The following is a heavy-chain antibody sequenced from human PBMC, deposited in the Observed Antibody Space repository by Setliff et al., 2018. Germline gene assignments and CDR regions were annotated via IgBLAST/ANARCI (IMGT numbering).Heavy chain of an antibody. Sequence: ETLSLTCTVSGGSISTYYWSWIRQPPGKGLEWIGYIYYSGRTSYNPSLRSRVTISVDTSKNQFSLKVSSVTAADTAVYYCARHENDYGDYDDAFDIWGQGTMVTVSS. CDR1: GGSISTYY. V-gene: IGHV4-59*08. J-gene: IGHJ3*02. CDR2: IYYSGRT. D-gene: IGHD4-17*01. CDR3: ARHENDYGDYDDAFDI.